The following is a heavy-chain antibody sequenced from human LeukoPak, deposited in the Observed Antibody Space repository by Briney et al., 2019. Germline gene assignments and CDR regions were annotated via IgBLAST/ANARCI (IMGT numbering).Heavy chain of an antibody. Sequence: GRSLRLSCAASGFTFSSYAMPWVRQAPGKGLEWVAVISYDGSNKYYADSVKGRFTISRDNAKNSLYLQMNSLRAEDTALYHCARRGSGYTPFDYWGQGTLVTVSS. CDR3: ARRGSGYTPFDY. CDR2: ISYDGSNK. J-gene: IGHJ4*02. V-gene: IGHV3-30-3*01. D-gene: IGHD3-22*01. CDR1: GFTFSSYA.